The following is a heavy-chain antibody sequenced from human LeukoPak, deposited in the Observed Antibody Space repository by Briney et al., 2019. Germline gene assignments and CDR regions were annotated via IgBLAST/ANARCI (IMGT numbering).Heavy chain of an antibody. J-gene: IGHJ4*02. Sequence: GGSLRLSCAASGFTFSSYAMHWVRQAPGKGLEWVAVISYDGSNKYYADSVKGRFTISRDNSKNTLYLQMNSLRAEDTAVYYCARDRVAAAGTWSWYFDYWGQGTLVTVSS. V-gene: IGHV3-30*04. CDR2: ISYDGSNK. D-gene: IGHD6-13*01. CDR1: GFTFSSYA. CDR3: ARDRVAAAGTWSWYFDY.